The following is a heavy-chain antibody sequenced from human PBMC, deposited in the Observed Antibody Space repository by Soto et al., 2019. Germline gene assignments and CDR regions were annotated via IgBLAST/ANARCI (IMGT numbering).Heavy chain of an antibody. Sequence: QVQLVQSGAEVKKPGSSVKVSCTASGGTFNSYAISWVRQAPGQGLEWMGGIIPIFGTADYAQKFQGRVTITAVESTSTGYMELSSLRSEDTAVYYCASHYDSGGYYYRGLDYWGQGNLVTVSS. J-gene: IGHJ4*02. D-gene: IGHD3-22*01. CDR1: GGTFNSYA. V-gene: IGHV1-69*12. CDR3: ASHYDSGGYYYRGLDY. CDR2: IIPIFGTA.